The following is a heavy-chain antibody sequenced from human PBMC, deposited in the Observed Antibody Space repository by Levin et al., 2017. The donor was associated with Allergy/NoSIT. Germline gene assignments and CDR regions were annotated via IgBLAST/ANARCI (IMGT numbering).Heavy chain of an antibody. CDR1: GFSFSSYW. J-gene: IGHJ2*01. D-gene: IGHD3-16*01. Sequence: GESLKISCAASGFSFSSYWMHWVRQAPGKGLMWVARIHSDGSDTTYADFVKGRFTISRDNAKQMVYLQMNSLRTEDTAVYFCARGGPGCFDLWGRGTQVTVSS. CDR3: ARGGPGCFDL. CDR2: IHSDGSDT. V-gene: IGHV3-74*01.